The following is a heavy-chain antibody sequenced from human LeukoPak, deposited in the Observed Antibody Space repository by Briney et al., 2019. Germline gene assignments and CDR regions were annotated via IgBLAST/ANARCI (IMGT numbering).Heavy chain of an antibody. CDR3: AREGYCNITSCPRGAIDL. CDR2: ISSRSSTI. D-gene: IGHD2-2*01. V-gene: IGHV3-48*01. Sequence: PGGSLRLSCAPSGFIVTDAWMSWVRQAPGKGLEWVSYISSRSSTIYYTDSVKGRFTISRENAKNSLYLQMNSLRAEDTAVYYCAREGYCNITSCPRGAIDLWGQGTEVTVSS. CDR1: GFIVTDAW. J-gene: IGHJ3*01.